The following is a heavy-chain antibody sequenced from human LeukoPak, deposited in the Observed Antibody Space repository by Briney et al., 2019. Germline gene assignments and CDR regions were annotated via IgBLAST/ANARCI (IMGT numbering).Heavy chain of an antibody. V-gene: IGHV3-30*04. CDR3: ARDAGDGDYVSYFDY. D-gene: IGHD4-17*01. CDR2: ISYDGSNK. CDR1: GFTFSSYA. J-gene: IGHJ4*02. Sequence: GGSLRLSCPASGFTFSSYAMHWVRQAPGKGLEWVAVISYDGSNKYYADSVKGRFTISRDNSKNTLYLQMNSLRAEDTAVYYCARDAGDGDYVSYFDYWGQGTLVTVSS.